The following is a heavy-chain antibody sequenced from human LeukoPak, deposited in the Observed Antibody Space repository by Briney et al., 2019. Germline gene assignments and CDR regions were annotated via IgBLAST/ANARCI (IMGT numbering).Heavy chain of an antibody. D-gene: IGHD1-26*01. CDR2: ISSSSSTI. CDR1: GFIFTSYS. J-gene: IGHJ6*03. Sequence: GGSLRLSCAASGFIFTSYSMNWVRQAPGKGLEWISYISSSSSTIYYADSVKGRFTISRDNSRNTLYLQMNSLRAEDTALYYCAKDGDTVSGTYYFDMDVWGKGTTVTISS. CDR3: AKDGDTVSGTYYFDMDV. V-gene: IGHV3-48*01.